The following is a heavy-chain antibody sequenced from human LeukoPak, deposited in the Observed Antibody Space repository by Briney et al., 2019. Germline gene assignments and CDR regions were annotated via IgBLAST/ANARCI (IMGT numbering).Heavy chain of an antibody. CDR3: ATVEWEPQYYFDY. CDR2: IIPIFGTA. CDR1: GGTFSSYA. Sequence: SVKVSCKASGGTFSSYAISWVRQAPGQGLEWMGGIIPIFGTAIYAQKFQGRVTMTEDTSTDTAYMELSSLRSEDTAVYYCATVEWEPQYYFDYWGQGTLVTVSS. J-gene: IGHJ4*02. D-gene: IGHD1-26*01. V-gene: IGHV1-69*06.